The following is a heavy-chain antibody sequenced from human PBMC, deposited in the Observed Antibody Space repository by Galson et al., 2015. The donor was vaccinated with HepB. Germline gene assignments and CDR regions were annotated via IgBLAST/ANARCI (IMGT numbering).Heavy chain of an antibody. Sequence: SLRLSCAASGFTFSSYWMSWVCQAPGKGLEWVANIKQDGSEKYYVDSVKGRFTISRDNAKNSLYLQMNSLRAEDTAVYYCARDLWRYGAPSYYGMDVWGQGTTVTVSS. CDR3: ARDLWRYGAPSYYGMDV. CDR2: IKQDGSEK. V-gene: IGHV3-7*03. CDR1: GFTFSSYW. D-gene: IGHD5-18*01. J-gene: IGHJ6*02.